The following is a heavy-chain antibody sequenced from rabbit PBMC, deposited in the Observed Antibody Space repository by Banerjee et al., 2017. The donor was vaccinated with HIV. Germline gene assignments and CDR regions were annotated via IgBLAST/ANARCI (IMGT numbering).Heavy chain of an antibody. J-gene: IGHJ4*01. CDR2: IDPLFGNT. D-gene: IGHD2-1*01. CDR1: RFDFSSYY. V-gene: IGHV1S7*01. Sequence: QLEESGGDLVQPGGSLTLSCKASRFDFSSYYMSWVRQAPGKGLEWIGYIDPLFGNTYYASWVNGRFTISSHNAQNTVFLQMTSLTASDTATYFCARDIAYDDYGDYGLKDLWGPGTLVTVS. CDR3: ARDIAYDDYGDYGLKDL.